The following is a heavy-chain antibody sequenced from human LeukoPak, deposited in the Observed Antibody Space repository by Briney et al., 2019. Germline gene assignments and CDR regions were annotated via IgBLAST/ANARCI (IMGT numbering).Heavy chain of an antibody. D-gene: IGHD6-13*01. CDR3: ARNPGPGTLDN. Sequence: GASLRLSCAASGFTFNDYYMSWIRKAPGKGLEWVSFISSSGGHTNYADSVKGRFTISRDNAKNSLYLQMNSLRAEDTAVYYCARNPGPGTLDNWGQGTLATVSS. V-gene: IGHV3-11*06. CDR2: ISSSGGHT. CDR1: GFTFNDYY. J-gene: IGHJ4*02.